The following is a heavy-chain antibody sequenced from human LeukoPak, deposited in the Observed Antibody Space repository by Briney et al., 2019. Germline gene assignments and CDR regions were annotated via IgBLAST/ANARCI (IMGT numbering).Heavy chain of an antibody. J-gene: IGHJ4*02. Sequence: SETLSLTCTVSGGSISSYYWSWIRQPPGKGLEWIGYIYYSGSTNYNPSLKSRVTISVDTSKKQISLKPSSVTAADTAVYFCARLAAGGQANDWGQGTLVTVSS. V-gene: IGHV4-59*01. CDR2: IYYSGST. CDR3: ARLAAGGQAND. CDR1: GGSISSYY. D-gene: IGHD6-13*01.